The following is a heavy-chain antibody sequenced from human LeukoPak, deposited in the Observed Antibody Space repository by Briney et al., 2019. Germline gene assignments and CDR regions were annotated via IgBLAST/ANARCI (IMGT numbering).Heavy chain of an antibody. CDR1: GYTFTGYY. CDR3: AREKEWELKSRVGMDV. CDR2: INPNSGGT. J-gene: IGHJ6*02. Sequence: ASVKVSCKASGYTFTGYYLNWVRQAPGQGLEWMGWINPNSGGTNYAQKFQGWVTMTRDTSISTAYMEMSRLRSDDTAVYYCAREKEWELKSRVGMDVWGQGTAVTVSS. V-gene: IGHV1-2*04. D-gene: IGHD1-26*01.